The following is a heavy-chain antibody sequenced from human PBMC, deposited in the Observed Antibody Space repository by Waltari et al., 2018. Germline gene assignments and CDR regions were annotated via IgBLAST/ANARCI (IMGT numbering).Heavy chain of an antibody. V-gene: IGHV1-2*02. D-gene: IGHD4-17*01. CDR1: RYTFTKDL. CDR3: ARQTDYRPPGLFLYYYYGMDV. Sequence: QVLLLQPGPEVKQPASSVKVSCQASRYTFTKDLTQCVRQAPGQGLEWMGWINPNSGGTNYAQKFQGRVTMTRDTSISTAYMELSRLRSDDTAVYYCARQTDYRPPGLFLYYYYGMDVWGQGTTVIVSS. J-gene: IGHJ6*02. CDR2: INPNSGGT.